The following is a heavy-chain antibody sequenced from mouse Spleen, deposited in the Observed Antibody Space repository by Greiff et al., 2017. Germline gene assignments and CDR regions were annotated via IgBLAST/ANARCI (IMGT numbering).Heavy chain of an antibody. Sequence: DVKLVESGGGLVQPGESLKLSCESNEYEFPSHDMSWVRKTPEKRLELVAAINSDGGSTYYPDTMERRFIISRDNTKKTLYLQMSSLRSEDTALYYCARQRYWDGAMDYWGQGTSVTVSS. CDR2: INSDGGST. D-gene: IGHD4-1*01. V-gene: IGHV5-2*01. CDR1: EYEFPSHD. J-gene: IGHJ4*01. CDR3: ARQRYWDGAMDY.